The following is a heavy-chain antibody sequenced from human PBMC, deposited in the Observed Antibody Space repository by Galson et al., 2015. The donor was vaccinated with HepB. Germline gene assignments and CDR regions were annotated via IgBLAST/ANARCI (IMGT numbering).Heavy chain of an antibody. Sequence: SLRLSCAASGFTFSSYSMNWVRQAPGKGLEWVSYISSSSSTIYYADSVKGRFTISRDNSKNTLYLQMNSLRAEDTAVYYCAKGPIWFGELTFDYWGQGTLVTVSS. V-gene: IGHV3-48*01. CDR1: GFTFSSYS. J-gene: IGHJ4*02. CDR2: ISSSSSTI. CDR3: AKGPIWFGELTFDY. D-gene: IGHD3-10*01.